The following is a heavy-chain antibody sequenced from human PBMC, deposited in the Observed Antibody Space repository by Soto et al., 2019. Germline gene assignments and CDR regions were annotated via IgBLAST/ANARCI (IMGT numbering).Heavy chain of an antibody. CDR1: GGSISSYY. Sequence: SQTLSLTCTVSGGSISSYYWSWIRQPPGKGLEWIGYIYYSGSTNYNPSLKSRVTISVDTSKNQFSLKLSSVTAADTAVYYCARPHGGSSGWDNWFDPWGQGTLVTVSS. CDR2: IYYSGST. J-gene: IGHJ5*02. V-gene: IGHV4-59*01. D-gene: IGHD6-25*01. CDR3: ARPHGGSSGWDNWFDP.